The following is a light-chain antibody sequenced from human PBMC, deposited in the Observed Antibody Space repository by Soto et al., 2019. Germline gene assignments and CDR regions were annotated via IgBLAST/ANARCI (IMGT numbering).Light chain of an antibody. CDR2: EVT. J-gene: IGLJ1*01. Sequence: QSVLTQPASVSGSPGQSITIACTGTSSDVGYYNFVSWYQQHPGKAPKLIIYEVTKRPSGVSNRFSGSKSGNTASLTISGLQAEDEADYYCCSFAARRTFGFGTGTKVTVL. CDR1: SSDVGYYNF. CDR3: CSFAARRTFG. V-gene: IGLV2-23*02.